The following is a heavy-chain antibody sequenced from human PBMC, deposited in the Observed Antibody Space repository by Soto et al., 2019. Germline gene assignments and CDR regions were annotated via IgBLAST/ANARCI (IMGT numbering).Heavy chain of an antibody. CDR3: ARSGVGVVVVAATPYYYGMDV. J-gene: IGHJ6*02. D-gene: IGHD2-15*01. CDR1: GGSISSSNW. CDR2: IYHSGST. Sequence: SETLSLTCAVSGGSISSSNWWSWVRQPPGKGLEWIGEIYHSGSTNYNPSLKSRVTISVDKSKNQFSLKLSSVTAADTAVYYCARSGVGVVVVAATPYYYGMDVWGQGTTVTVSS. V-gene: IGHV4-4*02.